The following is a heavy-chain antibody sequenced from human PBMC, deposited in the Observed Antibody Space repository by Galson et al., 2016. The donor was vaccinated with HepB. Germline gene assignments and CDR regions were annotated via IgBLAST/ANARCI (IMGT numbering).Heavy chain of an antibody. D-gene: IGHD4-17*01. V-gene: IGHV3-23*01. J-gene: IGHJ3*01. CDR1: GFTFSTYA. CDR3: ARDPNGDYFGAFDF. Sequence: SLRLSCAASGFTFSTYAMTRVRQAPGKGLEWVSSVTGSGSWTYYADSVKGRLTISRDNSKNTLYLQMNSLRAEDTAVYYCARDPNGDYFGAFDFWGQGTMVTVSS. CDR2: VTGSGSWT.